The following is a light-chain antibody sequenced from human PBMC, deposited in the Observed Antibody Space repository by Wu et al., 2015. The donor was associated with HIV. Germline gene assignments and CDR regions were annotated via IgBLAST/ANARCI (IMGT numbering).Light chain of an antibody. J-gene: IGKJ3*01. Sequence: DIQMTQFPSSLSASVGDRVTITCRASQSISSYLNWYQQKPGKAPKLLIYAASSLQSGVPSRFSGSGSGTDFTLTISSLQPEDFATYYCQQSYSTYFTFGPGTKWISN. CDR3: QQSYSTYFT. CDR1: QSISSY. V-gene: IGKV1-39*01. CDR2: AAS.